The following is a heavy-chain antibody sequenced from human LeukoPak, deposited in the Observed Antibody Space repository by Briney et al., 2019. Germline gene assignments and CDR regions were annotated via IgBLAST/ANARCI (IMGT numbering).Heavy chain of an antibody. CDR3: ARDNPPDY. J-gene: IGHJ4*02. CDR2: IKQDGSEK. Sequence: GGSLRLSCAASGLTFSSHAMSWVRQAPGKGLEWVANIKQDGSEKSYVESVRGRFTISRDNAKNSLYLQLNSLRAEDTALYYCARDNPPDYWGQGTLVTVSS. CDR1: GLTFSSHA. V-gene: IGHV3-7*03.